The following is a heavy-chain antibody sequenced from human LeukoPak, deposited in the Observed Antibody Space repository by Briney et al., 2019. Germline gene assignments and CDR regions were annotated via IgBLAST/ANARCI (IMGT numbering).Heavy chain of an antibody. Sequence: PSEALSLTCTVSGGSISSSSYYWGWIRQPPGKGLEWIGSIYYSGSTYYNPSLKSRVTISVDTSKNQFSLKLSSVTAADTAVYYCARRLGSYFDYWGQGTLVTVSS. D-gene: IGHD3-10*01. J-gene: IGHJ4*02. CDR2: IYYSGST. V-gene: IGHV4-39*01. CDR3: ARRLGSYFDY. CDR1: GGSISSSSYY.